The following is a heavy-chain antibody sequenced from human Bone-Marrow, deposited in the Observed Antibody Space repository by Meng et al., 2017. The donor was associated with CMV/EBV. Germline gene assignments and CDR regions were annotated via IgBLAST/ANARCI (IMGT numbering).Heavy chain of an antibody. CDR2: IIPVLGIA. V-gene: IGHV1-69*10. Sequence: SVKVSCKASGGTFSSYAVNWVRQAPGQGLQWMGGIIPVLGIANYAQKFQGRVTITADKSTSTAYMELSSLRSEDTAVYYCAREGVAAAFDYWGQGTLVTVSS. D-gene: IGHD6-13*01. J-gene: IGHJ4*02. CDR1: GGTFSSYA. CDR3: AREGVAAAFDY.